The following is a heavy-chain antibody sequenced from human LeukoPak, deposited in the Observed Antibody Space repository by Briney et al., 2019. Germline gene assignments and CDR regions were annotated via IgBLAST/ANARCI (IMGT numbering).Heavy chain of an antibody. D-gene: IGHD2-15*01. V-gene: IGHV1-69*02. CDR3: ARAPGISQAADY. CDR1: GGTFSSYT. CDR2: IIPILGIA. J-gene: IGHJ4*02. Sequence: SVKVSCKASGGTFSSYTISWVRQAPGQGLEWMGRIIPILGIANYAQKFQGRVTITADKSTSTAFMELSSLRSEDTAVYYCARAPGISQAADYWGQGTLVTVSS.